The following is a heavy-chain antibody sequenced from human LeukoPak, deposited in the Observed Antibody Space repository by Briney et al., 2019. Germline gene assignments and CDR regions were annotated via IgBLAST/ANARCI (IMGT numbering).Heavy chain of an antibody. J-gene: IGHJ6*03. Sequence: GGSLRLSCAASGFTFDDYGMSWVRQAPGKGLEWVSSISSSSSYIYYADSVKGRFTISRDNAKNSLYLQMNSLRAEDTAVYYCARHDAVEDGYNSNYYYYYMDVWGKGTTVTVSS. D-gene: IGHD5-24*01. CDR1: GFTFDDYG. CDR3: ARHDAVEDGYNSNYYYYYMDV. V-gene: IGHV3-21*01. CDR2: ISSSSSYI.